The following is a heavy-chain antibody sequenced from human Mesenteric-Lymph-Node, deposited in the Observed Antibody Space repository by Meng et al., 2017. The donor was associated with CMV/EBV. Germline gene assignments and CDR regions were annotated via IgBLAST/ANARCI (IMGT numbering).Heavy chain of an antibody. CDR2: INWNAGST. CDR3: ARDAYDFWSGYPYYYYGMDV. J-gene: IGHJ6*02. D-gene: IGHD3-3*01. V-gene: IGHV3-20*04. Sequence: GGSLRLSCAVSGFTFNDYGMSWVRQAPGKGLEGVAGINWNAGSTHYADSVKGRFTISRDNAKNSLYLQMNSLRAEDTAVYYCARDAYDFWSGYPYYYYGMDVWGQGTTVTVSS. CDR1: GFTFNDYG.